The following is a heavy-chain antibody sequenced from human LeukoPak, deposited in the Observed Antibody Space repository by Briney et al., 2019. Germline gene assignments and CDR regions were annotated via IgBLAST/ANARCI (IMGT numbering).Heavy chain of an antibody. CDR3: ARAGSGSFRSARDFDY. Sequence: PGGSLRLSCAASGFTFSSYGMSWVRQAPGKGLEWVSSISSSSSYIYYADSVKGRFTISRDNAKNSLYLQMNSLRAEDTAVYYCARAGSGSFRSARDFDYWGQGTLVTVSS. J-gene: IGHJ4*02. CDR2: ISSSSSYI. V-gene: IGHV3-21*01. D-gene: IGHD1-26*01. CDR1: GFTFSSYG.